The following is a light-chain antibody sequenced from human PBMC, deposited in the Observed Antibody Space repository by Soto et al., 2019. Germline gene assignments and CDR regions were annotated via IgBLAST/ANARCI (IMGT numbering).Light chain of an antibody. CDR1: SSNIGRNT. J-gene: IGLJ2*01. V-gene: IGLV1-44*01. Sequence: QSVVTQPPSASGPPGQRVTISCSGSSSNIGRNTVNWYQQLPGTAPKLLIYSNDRRPSGVPDRFSGSKSGTSASLASSGLQSEDEADYYCAAWDDSLNGPVFGGGTKLTVL. CDR3: AAWDDSLNGPV. CDR2: SND.